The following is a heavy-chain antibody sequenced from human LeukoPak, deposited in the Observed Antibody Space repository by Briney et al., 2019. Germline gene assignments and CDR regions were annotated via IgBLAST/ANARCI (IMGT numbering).Heavy chain of an antibody. Sequence: PSETLSLTCTVSGGSISSYYWSWIRQPPGKXLEWIGYIYYSGSTNYNPSLKSRVTISVDTSKNQFSLKLSSVTAADTAVYYCARHDCSSTSCYKNWGQGTLVTVPS. D-gene: IGHD2-2*02. CDR3: ARHDCSSTSCYKN. CDR2: IYYSGST. CDR1: GGSISSYY. V-gene: IGHV4-59*08. J-gene: IGHJ4*02.